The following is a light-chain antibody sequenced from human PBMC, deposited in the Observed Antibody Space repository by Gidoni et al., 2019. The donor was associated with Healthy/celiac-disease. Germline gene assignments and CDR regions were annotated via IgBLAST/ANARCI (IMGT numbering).Light chain of an antibody. V-gene: IGKV1-9*01. Sequence: DIQLTQSPSFLSASIGDRVTITCRASQGISSYLAWYQQKAVKAPKLLIYAASTLPSGVPSRFSGSGSGTEFTLTVTSLQPEDCATDYCQQLNSYPLTFXGXTKVEIK. CDR1: QGISSY. CDR3: QQLNSYPLT. CDR2: AAS. J-gene: IGKJ4*01.